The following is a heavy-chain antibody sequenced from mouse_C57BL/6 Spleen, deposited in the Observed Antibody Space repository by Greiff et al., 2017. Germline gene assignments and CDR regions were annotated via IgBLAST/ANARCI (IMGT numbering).Heavy chain of an antibody. J-gene: IGHJ3*01. D-gene: IGHD2-4*01. Sequence: QVQLQQSGAELARPGASVKLSCKASGYTFTRYGISWVKQRTGQGLEWIGEISPRSGNTYYTEKFKGKATLTADKSSSTAYLELRSLTSEDSAVYICARMGYDYDGFAYWGQGTLVTVSA. CDR1: GYTFTRYG. CDR3: ARMGYDYDGFAY. CDR2: ISPRSGNT. V-gene: IGHV1-81*01.